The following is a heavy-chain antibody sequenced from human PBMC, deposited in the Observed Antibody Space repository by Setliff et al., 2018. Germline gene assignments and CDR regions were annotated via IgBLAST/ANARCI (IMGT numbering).Heavy chain of an antibody. CDR2: IKEEGGEI. J-gene: IGHJ4*02. Sequence: GESLKISCVVSGFAFSTYWMSWVRQSPGRGLEWVANIKEEGGEIYYADSVLGRFTISRDNIKNTAFLQMNSLRADDTAMYYCVASPSNKNGHFEYWGQGTLVTVSS. V-gene: IGHV3-7*01. CDR1: GFAFSTYW. CDR3: VASPSNKNGHFEY.